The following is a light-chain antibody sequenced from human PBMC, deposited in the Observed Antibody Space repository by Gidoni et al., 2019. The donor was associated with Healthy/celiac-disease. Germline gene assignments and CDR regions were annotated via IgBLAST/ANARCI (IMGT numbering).Light chain of an antibody. J-gene: IGKJ5*01. CDR1: QSVSRN. CDR2: DAS. Sequence: EIVLTQSPATLSLSPGERATLSCRASQSVSRNLAWYQQKPGQAPRLLIYDASNRATGIPARFSGSGSGTDFTLTISSLEPEDFAVYYCQQRSNWPPIPFGQGTRLEIK. V-gene: IGKV3-11*01. CDR3: QQRSNWPPIP.